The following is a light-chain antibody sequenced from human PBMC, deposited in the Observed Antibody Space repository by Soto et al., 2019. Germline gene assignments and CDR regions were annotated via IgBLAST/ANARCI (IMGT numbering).Light chain of an antibody. Sequence: QSVLTQPPSVSGAPGQRVTISCTGSSSNIGAGYDVHWYQQVPGTAPKLLIYGNINRPSGVPDRFSGSKSGTSASLAITGLHAEDEADYYCQSSDTSLSGWVFGGGTKLTVL. CDR1: SSNIGAGYD. V-gene: IGLV1-40*01. J-gene: IGLJ3*02. CDR2: GNI. CDR3: QSSDTSLSGWV.